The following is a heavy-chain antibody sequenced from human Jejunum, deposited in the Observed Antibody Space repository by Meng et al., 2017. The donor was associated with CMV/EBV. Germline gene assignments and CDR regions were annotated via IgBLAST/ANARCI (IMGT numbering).Heavy chain of an antibody. CDR2: FYYTGST. J-gene: IGHJ4*02. V-gene: IGHV4-39*07. D-gene: IGHD1-1*01. CDR3: ARDRGWGTGFDY. Sequence: CSVSGGPVRSGGDSWGWIRQPPGKGLEWIRSFYYTGSTYYNPSLKSRVTISRRTSDNLFSLTLNSVTVADTAVYFCARDRGWGTGFDYWGPGILVTVSS. CDR1: GGPVRSGGDS.